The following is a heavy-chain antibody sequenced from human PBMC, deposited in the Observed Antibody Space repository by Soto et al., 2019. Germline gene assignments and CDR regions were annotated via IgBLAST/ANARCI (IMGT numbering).Heavy chain of an antibody. CDR3: ASPDCSSTSCYDCYGMDV. V-gene: IGHV5-10-1*01. CDR1: GYSLTSYS. J-gene: IGHJ6*04. CDR2: IDPSDSYP. Sequence: PGESLQVPCKGSGYSLTSYSISWVRQRPLKGVAWMGRIDPSDSYPTYSPSFQGHATISADKSISTASPQWSSLKAADTAMYYCASPDCSSTSCYDCYGMDVWGKGTTVTVSS. D-gene: IGHD2-2*01.